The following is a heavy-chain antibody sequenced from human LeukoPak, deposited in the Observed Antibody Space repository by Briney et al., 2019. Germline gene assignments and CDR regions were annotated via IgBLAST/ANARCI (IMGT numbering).Heavy chain of an antibody. CDR2: ISWNSGSI. CDR1: GFTFDDYA. Sequence: GGSLRLSCAASGFTFDDYAMHWVRQAPGKGLEWVSGISWNSGSIGYADSVKGRFTISRDNAKNSLYLQMNSLRAEDTAVYYCARGQYDYGEDYHYYYYMDVWGKGTTVTISS. J-gene: IGHJ6*03. D-gene: IGHD4-17*01. CDR3: ARGQYDYGEDYHYYYYMDV. V-gene: IGHV3-9*01.